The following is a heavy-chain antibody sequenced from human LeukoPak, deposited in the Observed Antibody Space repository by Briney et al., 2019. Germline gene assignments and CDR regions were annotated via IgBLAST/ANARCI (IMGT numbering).Heavy chain of an antibody. Sequence: ASVTVSCKVYGYTLTELSMHWVRQAPGSGLEWMGGFDPEDGETIYAQKFQGRVTMTEDTSTDTAYMELSSLRSEDTVVYYSATGGDSSGYYYGRNAFDIWGQGTMVTVSS. CDR2: FDPEDGET. V-gene: IGHV1-24*01. D-gene: IGHD3-22*01. CDR3: ATGGDSSGYYYGRNAFDI. J-gene: IGHJ3*02. CDR1: GYTLTELS.